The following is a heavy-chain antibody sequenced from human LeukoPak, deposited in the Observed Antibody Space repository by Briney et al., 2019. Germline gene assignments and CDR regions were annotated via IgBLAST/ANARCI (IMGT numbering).Heavy chain of an antibody. J-gene: IGHJ5*02. CDR1: GDSVSSNSAA. D-gene: IGHD4-11*01. Sequence: SQTLSLTCAISGDSVSSNSAAWNWIRQSPSIGLEWLGRTYYRSKWYNDYAVSLQSRIIINPDTSKNQFSLQLNSVTPEDTAVYYCARGHGSTTGPFDPWGREPWSPSPQ. CDR3: ARGHGSTTGPFDP. V-gene: IGHV6-1*01. CDR2: TYYRSKWYN.